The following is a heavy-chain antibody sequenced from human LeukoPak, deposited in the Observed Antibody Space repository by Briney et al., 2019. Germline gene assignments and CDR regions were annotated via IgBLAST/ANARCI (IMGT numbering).Heavy chain of an antibody. Sequence: SVKVSCKASGGTFSSYAISWVRQAPGQGLEWMGRIIPILGIANYAQKFQGRVTITADKSTSTAYMELSSLRSEDTAVYYCATGGTRGAYYGMDVWGQGTTVTASS. D-gene: IGHD7-27*01. CDR1: GGTFSSYA. CDR3: ATGGTRGAYYGMDV. J-gene: IGHJ6*02. V-gene: IGHV1-69*04. CDR2: IIPILGIA.